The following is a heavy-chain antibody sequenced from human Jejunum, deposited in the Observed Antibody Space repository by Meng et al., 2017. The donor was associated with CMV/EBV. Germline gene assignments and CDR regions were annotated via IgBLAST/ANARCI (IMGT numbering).Heavy chain of an antibody. CDR3: ARGFSYYVDY. J-gene: IGHJ4*02. CDR2: IRYDESHE. V-gene: IGHV3-30*02. Sequence: LEAGGARVQPGGSLGSSLASSGFTLSSFGMYWCRQAPGKGLEWVALIRYDESHEYYADSVKGRFTISRDNSKNTLYLQMTSLRAEDTSVYYCARGFSYYVDYWGQGTLVTVSS. D-gene: IGHD3-3*01. CDR1: GFTLSSFG.